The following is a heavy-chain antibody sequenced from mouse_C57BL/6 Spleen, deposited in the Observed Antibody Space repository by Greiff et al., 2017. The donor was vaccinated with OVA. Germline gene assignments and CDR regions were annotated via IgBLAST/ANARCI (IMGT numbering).Heavy chain of an antibody. Sequence: QVQLQQSGAELVRPGASVTLSCKASGYTFTDYEMHWVKQTPVHGLEWIGAIDPETGGTAYNQKFKGKAILTADKSSSTAYMELRSLTSEDSAVYYCTRGLTYAMDYWGQGTSVTVSS. CDR1: GYTFTDYE. D-gene: IGHD4-1*01. J-gene: IGHJ4*01. CDR3: TRGLTYAMDY. CDR2: IDPETGGT. V-gene: IGHV1-15*01.